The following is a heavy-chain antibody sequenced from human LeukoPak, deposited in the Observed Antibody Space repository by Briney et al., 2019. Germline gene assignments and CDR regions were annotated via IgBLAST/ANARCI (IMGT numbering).Heavy chain of an antibody. D-gene: IGHD3-10*01. CDR1: GFTFSDYY. V-gene: IGHV3-11*01. J-gene: IGHJ3*01. Sequence: GGSLRLSCAASGFTFSDYYMSWIRQAPGKGLEWISYISGTGSIKYYVGAVKGRFTISRDNTKNSLYLEMKSLTAEDTAVYYCARRAGILLRGVIDPWGQGTMITVSS. CDR3: ARRAGILLRGVIDP. CDR2: ISGTGSIK.